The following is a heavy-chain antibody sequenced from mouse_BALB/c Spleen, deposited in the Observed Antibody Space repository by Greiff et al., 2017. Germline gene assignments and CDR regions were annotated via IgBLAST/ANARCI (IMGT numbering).Heavy chain of an antibody. CDR1: GFTFSSYT. J-gene: IGHJ1*01. V-gene: IGHV5-6-4*01. D-gene: IGHD1-1*01. CDR2: ISSGGSYT. Sequence: EVHLVESGGGLVKPGGSLKLSCAASGFTFSSYTMSWVRQTPEKRLEWVATISSGGSYTYYPDSVKGRFTISRDNAKNTLYLQMSSLKSEDTAMYYCTRRDGSSYGWYFDVWGAGTTVTVSS. CDR3: TRRDGSSYGWYFDV.